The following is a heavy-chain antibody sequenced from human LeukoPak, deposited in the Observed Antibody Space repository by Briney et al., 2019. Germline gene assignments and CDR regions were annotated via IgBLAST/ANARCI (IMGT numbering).Heavy chain of an antibody. CDR3: ARDLTRYGMDV. J-gene: IGHJ6*02. V-gene: IGHV1-69*13. CDR2: IIPIFGTA. Sequence: SVKVSCKASGYTFTSYGISWVRQAPGQGLEWMGGIIPIFGTANYAQKFQGRVTITADESTSTAYMELSSLRSEDTAGYYCARDLTRYGMDVWGQGTTVTVSS. CDR1: GYTFTSYG.